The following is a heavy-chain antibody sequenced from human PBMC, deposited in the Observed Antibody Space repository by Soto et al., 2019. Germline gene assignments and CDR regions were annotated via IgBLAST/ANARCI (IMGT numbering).Heavy chain of an antibody. D-gene: IGHD2-15*01. CDR2: ISAYNGNT. CDR1: GYTFTNYG. Sequence: QVQLVQSGAEVKKPGASVKVSCKASGYTFTNYGIRWVRQAPGQGLEWMGWISAYNGNTKYAQNFQRRVTNTTDRTTCIAYMELRTLNSDETYVYYCAGWWTPFDSWGQGTLVTVSS. CDR3: AGWWTPFDS. J-gene: IGHJ4*02. V-gene: IGHV1-18*01.